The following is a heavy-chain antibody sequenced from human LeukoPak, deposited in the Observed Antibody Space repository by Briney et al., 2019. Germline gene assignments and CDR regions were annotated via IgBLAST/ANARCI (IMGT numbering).Heavy chain of an antibody. CDR1: GGSISDGDHY. V-gene: IGHV4-30-2*01. CDR3: ARHVHEEATFDY. Sequence: SETLSLTCTVSGGSISDGDHYWSWIRQPPGKGLEWIGYRFHSGNAYYNPSLESRVTISIDRSKNQFSLKLSSVTAADTAVYYCARHVHEEATFDYWGQGTLVTVSS. CDR2: RFHSGNA. J-gene: IGHJ4*02. D-gene: IGHD5-12*01.